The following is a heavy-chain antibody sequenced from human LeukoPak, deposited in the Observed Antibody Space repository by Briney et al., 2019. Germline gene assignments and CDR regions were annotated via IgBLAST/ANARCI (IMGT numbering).Heavy chain of an antibody. J-gene: IGHJ5*01. Sequence: SQTLSLTCAISGDSVSTNSATWTWLRQSPSRGLEWLGRTYYRSKWSNDYAVPMKSRITINPDTSKNQFSLQLNSVAPEDTAVYYCARLVGASWFDSWGQGTLVTVSS. CDR2: TYYRSKWSN. CDR3: ARLVGASWFDS. CDR1: GDSVSTNSAT. D-gene: IGHD1-26*01. V-gene: IGHV6-1*01.